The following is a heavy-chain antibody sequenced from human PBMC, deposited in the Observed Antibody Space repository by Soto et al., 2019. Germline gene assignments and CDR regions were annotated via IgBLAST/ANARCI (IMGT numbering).Heavy chain of an antibody. V-gene: IGHV3-64D*06. Sequence: GGSLRLSCSASGFSFSSYSMHWVRQAPGKGLEYVSAISSNGVNTYYADSVKGRFTISRDNSKNTLYLQMSSLRAEDTAVFYCVKSIRSRSSATLYYYGMDVWGQGTTVTVSS. CDR2: ISSNGVNT. D-gene: IGHD5-12*01. J-gene: IGHJ6*02. CDR3: VKSIRSRSSATLYYYGMDV. CDR1: GFSFSSYS.